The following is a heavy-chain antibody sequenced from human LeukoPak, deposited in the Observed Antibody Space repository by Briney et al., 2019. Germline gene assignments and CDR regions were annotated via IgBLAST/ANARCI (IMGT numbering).Heavy chain of an antibody. J-gene: IGHJ4*02. CDR1: GYTFTVYS. CDR3: ARDASMINFDY. Sequence: ASVKVSCKASGYTFTVYSINWLCQAPGQGLEWMGWITTSTGKPTYAQGFTGRFAFSLDTSVSTTYLHINSLKAEDTAVYYCARDASMINFDYWGQGSLVTVSS. CDR2: ITTSTGKP. D-gene: IGHD3-16*01. V-gene: IGHV7-4-1*02.